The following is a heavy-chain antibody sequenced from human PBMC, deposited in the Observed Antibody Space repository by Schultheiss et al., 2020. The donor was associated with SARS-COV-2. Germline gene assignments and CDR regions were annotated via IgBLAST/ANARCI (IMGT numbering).Heavy chain of an antibody. Sequence: GGSLRLSCAASGFTFSSYSMNWVRQAPGKGLEWVSSISSSNNYIYYADSVKGRFTISRDNAKNSLYLQMNSLRAEDTAVYYCARTGLLTFDYWGQGTLVTVSS. CDR3: ARTGLLTFDY. D-gene: IGHD5-18*01. CDR1: GFTFSSYS. CDR2: ISSSNNYI. J-gene: IGHJ4*02. V-gene: IGHV3-21*01.